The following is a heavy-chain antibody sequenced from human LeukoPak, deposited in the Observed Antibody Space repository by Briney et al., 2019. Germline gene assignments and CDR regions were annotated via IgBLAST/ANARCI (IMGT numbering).Heavy chain of an antibody. CDR1: GYTFTSYG. J-gene: IGHJ4*02. V-gene: IGHV1-18*01. CDR3: ARDRAEWNYPGDH. D-gene: IGHD1-7*01. Sequence: ASVKVSCKASGYTFTSYGISWVRQAPGQGLEWMGWISAYNGKTNSAQNLQGRVIMTTGASTSTAYMELRSLTSDDTAVYFCARDRAEWNYPGDHWGQGTLVTVSS. CDR2: ISAYNGKT.